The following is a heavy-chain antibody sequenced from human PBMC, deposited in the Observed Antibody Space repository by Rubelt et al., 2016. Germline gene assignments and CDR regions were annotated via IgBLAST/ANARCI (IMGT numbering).Heavy chain of an antibody. V-gene: IGHV3-15*01. Sequence: EVQLVESGGGLVKPGGSLRLSCAASGFTFSNAWMSWVRQAPGKGLEWVGRIKSKTDGGTTDYAAPVKGRFTISRDDSKNTLYLQMNSLRAEDTAVYYCARAKQQLVEYDYWGQGTLVTVSS. CDR2: IKSKTDGGTT. D-gene: IGHD6-13*01. CDR3: ARAKQQLVEYDY. CDR1: GFTFSNAW. J-gene: IGHJ4*02.